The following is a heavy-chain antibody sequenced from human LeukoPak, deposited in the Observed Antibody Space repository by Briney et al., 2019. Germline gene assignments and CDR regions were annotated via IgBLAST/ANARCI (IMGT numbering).Heavy chain of an antibody. V-gene: IGHV4-59*01. CDR2: IDHTGST. J-gene: IGHJ6*03. CDR3: ARVRAVAGIYYYMDV. CDR1: DDSISIYY. D-gene: IGHD6-19*01. Sequence: SETLSLTCSVSDDSISIYYWSWIRQPPGKGLEWIGYIDHTGSTNYNPSLNSRVTISRDTSKNHFSLELSSVTAADTAVYYCARVRAVAGIYYYMDVWGKGTTVTVSS.